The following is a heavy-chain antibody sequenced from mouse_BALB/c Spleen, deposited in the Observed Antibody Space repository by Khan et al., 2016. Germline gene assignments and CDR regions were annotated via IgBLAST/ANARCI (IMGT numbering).Heavy chain of an antibody. CDR2: INYSGST. V-gene: IGHV3-8*02. Sequence: EVQLQESGPSLVKPSQTLSLTCSVTGDSITSGYWNWIRKFPGNKLEYMGYINYSGSTHYNPSLKSRISITRDTSKNQYYLQLNSVTTEDIATYYCARSKRNDVWFAYWGQGTLVTFSA. CDR3: ARSKRNDVWFAY. CDR1: GDSITSGY. D-gene: IGHD2-14*01. J-gene: IGHJ3*01.